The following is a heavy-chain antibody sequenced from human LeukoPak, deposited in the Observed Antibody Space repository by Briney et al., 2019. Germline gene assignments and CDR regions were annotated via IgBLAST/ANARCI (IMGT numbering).Heavy chain of an antibody. D-gene: IGHD3-22*01. Sequence: SETLSLTCTVSGGSISSGGYYWSWIRQHPGKGLEWIGYIYYSGSTNYNPSLKSRVTISVDTSKNQFSLKLSSVTAADTAVYYCARHKFRRFYYDSSGHAFDIWGQGTMVTVSS. J-gene: IGHJ3*02. V-gene: IGHV4-61*08. CDR1: GGSISSGGYY. CDR2: IYYSGST. CDR3: ARHKFRRFYYDSSGHAFDI.